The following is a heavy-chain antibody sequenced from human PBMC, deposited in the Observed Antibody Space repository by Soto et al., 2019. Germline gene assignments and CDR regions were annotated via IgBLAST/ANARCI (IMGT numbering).Heavy chain of an antibody. Sequence: QVQLQQSGPRLVKPSETLSLTCTVSSGPDRSHNWGWIRQPPGRGLEWIVYVYYTGDTAYNPSLRGRATISADTSTNDIYLTLSSVPAADTAVYYCVRQGIDYLHGLVDVWGQGTTGSVSS. V-gene: IGHV4-59*08. J-gene: IGHJ6*02. CDR2: VYYTGDT. CDR1: SGPDRSHN. D-gene: IGHD4-17*01. CDR3: VRQGIDYLHGLVDV.